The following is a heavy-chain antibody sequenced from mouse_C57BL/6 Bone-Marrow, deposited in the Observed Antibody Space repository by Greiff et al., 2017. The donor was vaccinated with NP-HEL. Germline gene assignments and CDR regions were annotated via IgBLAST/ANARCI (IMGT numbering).Heavy chain of an antibody. D-gene: IGHD1-1*01. J-gene: IGHJ3*01. V-gene: IGHV1-50*01. CDR1: GYTSTSYW. CDR2: IDPSDSYT. CDR3: AKDYYGSSVWFAY. Sequence: VQLQQPGAELVKPGASVKLSCKASGYTSTSYWMQWVKQRPGQGLEWIGEIDPSDSYTNYNQKFKGKATLTVDTSSSTAYMQLSSLTSEDSAVYYCAKDYYGSSVWFAYWGQGTLVTVSA.